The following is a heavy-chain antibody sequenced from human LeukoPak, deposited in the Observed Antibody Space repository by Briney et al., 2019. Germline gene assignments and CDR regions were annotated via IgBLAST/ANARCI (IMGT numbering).Heavy chain of an antibody. CDR2: INHSGST. D-gene: IGHD6-13*01. CDR1: GGSFSGYY. V-gene: IGHV4-34*01. Sequence: SETLSLTCAVYGGSFSGYYWSWIRQPPGKGLEWIGEINHSGSTNYNPSLKSRVTISVDTSKNQFSLKLSSVTAADTAVYYCARQAPYSSNSPGPWGQGTLVTVSS. CDR3: ARQAPYSSNSPGP. J-gene: IGHJ5*02.